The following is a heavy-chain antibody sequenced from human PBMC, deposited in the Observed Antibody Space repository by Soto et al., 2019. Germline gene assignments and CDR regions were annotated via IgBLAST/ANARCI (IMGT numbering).Heavy chain of an antibody. CDR3: ASRSAVIAAAGPLGMDV. CDR2: ISSSSSYI. V-gene: IGHV3-21*01. J-gene: IGHJ6*02. CDR1: GFTFSSYS. Sequence: EVQLVESGGGLVKPGGSLRLSCAASGFTFSSYSMNWVRQAPGKGLEWVSSISSSSSYIYYADSVKGRFTISRDNAKNSLYLQMNSLRAEDTAVYYCASRSAVIAAAGPLGMDVLGQGTTVTVSS. D-gene: IGHD6-13*01.